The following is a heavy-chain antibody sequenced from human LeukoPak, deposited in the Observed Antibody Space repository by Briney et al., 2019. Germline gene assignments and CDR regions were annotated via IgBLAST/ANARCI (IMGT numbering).Heavy chain of an antibody. CDR2: ISSSSSTI. CDR3: ARHSRWLLMGYFDY. J-gene: IGHJ4*02. D-gene: IGHD5-24*01. V-gene: IGHV3-48*04. CDR1: GFTFSSYC. Sequence: GGSLRLSCAASGFTFSSYCMNWVRQAPGKGLEWVSYISSSSSTIYYADSVKGRFTISRDNAKNSLYLQMNSLSAEDTAVYYCARHSRWLLMGYFDYWGQGTLVTVSS.